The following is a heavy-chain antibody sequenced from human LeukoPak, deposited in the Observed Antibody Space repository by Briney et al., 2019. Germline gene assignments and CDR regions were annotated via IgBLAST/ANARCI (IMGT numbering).Heavy chain of an antibody. CDR1: GFTFSSYA. Sequence: GGSLRLSCAASGFTFSSYAMSWVRQAPRRGLEWVSGISGSSGVTYYADSEKGRFTISRDNSKNTLYLQMNSLSAEDTALYYCAKGKVGRLDALDIWGQGTMVTVSS. CDR2: ISGSSGVT. V-gene: IGHV3-23*01. J-gene: IGHJ3*02. D-gene: IGHD1-26*01. CDR3: AKGKVGRLDALDI.